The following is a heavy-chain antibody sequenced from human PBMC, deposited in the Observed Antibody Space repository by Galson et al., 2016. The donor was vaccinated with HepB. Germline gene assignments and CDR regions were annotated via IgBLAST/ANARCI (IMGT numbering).Heavy chain of an antibody. CDR1: RFSFNSFTFSSYG. CDR3: VREGRSGAFGI. J-gene: IGHJ3*02. D-gene: IGHD1-26*01. CDR2: ISSSSSYI. Sequence: SLRLSCAASRFSFNSFTFSSYGMNWVRQAPGKGLEWVSSISSSSSYISYPDSVKGRFTISRDNAKNSLYLQMNSLRAEDTAVYYCVREGRSGAFGIWGHGTMVTVS. V-gene: IGHV3-21*06.